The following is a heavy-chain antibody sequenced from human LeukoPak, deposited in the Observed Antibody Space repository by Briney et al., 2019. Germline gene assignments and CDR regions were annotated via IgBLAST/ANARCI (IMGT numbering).Heavy chain of an antibody. CDR2: ISSSSSYI. CDR1: GFTFSSYS. Sequence: GGSLRLSCAASGFTFSSYSMNWVRQAPEKGLEWVSSISSSSSYIYYADSVKGRFTISRDHAKNSLYLQMNSLRVEDTAVYYRARDSTRGPYYYYYGMDVWGKGTTVTVSS. V-gene: IGHV3-21*01. J-gene: IGHJ6*04. CDR3: ARDSTRGPYYYYYGMDV. D-gene: IGHD2-2*01.